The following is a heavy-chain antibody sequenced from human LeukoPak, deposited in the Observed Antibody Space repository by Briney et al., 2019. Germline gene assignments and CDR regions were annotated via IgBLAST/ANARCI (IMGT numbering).Heavy chain of an antibody. CDR2: IYYTGST. CDR1: GGSISSSSYY. D-gene: IGHD6-19*01. V-gene: IGHV4-39*07. Sequence: PSETLSLTCTVSGGSISSSSYYWAWIRQPPGKGLEWIGSIYYTGSTYYNPSLKSRVTISVDTSRNQFSLKLTSVTAADTAVYYCVSYSRVDGTYHLPYWGRGRLVTVSS. CDR3: VSYSRVDGTYHLPY. J-gene: IGHJ4*02.